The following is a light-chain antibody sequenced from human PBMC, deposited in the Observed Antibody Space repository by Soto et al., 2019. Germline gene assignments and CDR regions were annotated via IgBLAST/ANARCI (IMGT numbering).Light chain of an antibody. Sequence: SYELTQPPSVSVSPGQTDSITCSGDKLGDKYVCWYQQKPGQSPVLVIYQDTKRPSGIPERFSGSNSGNTATLTISGTQAMDEADYYCQAWDSNTLVFGGGTKLTVL. J-gene: IGLJ2*01. V-gene: IGLV3-1*01. CDR1: KLGDKY. CDR3: QAWDSNTLV. CDR2: QDT.